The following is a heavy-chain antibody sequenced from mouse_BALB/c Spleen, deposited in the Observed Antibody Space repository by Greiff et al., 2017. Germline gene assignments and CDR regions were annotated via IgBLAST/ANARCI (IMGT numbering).Heavy chain of an antibody. CDR3: ARESYYGNYGGSWFAY. J-gene: IGHJ3*01. Sequence: VQLKQSGPELMKPGASVKISCKASGYSFTSYYMHWVKQSHGKSLEWIGYIDPFNGGTSYNQKFKGKATLTVDKSSSTAYMHLSSLTSEDSAVYYCARESYYGNYGGSWFAYWGQGTLVTVSA. V-gene: IGHV1S135*01. CDR1: GYSFTSYY. CDR2: IDPFNGGT. D-gene: IGHD2-10*01.